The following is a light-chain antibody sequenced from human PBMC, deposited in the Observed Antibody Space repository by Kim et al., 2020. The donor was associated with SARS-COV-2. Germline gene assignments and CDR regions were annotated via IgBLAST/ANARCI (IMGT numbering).Light chain of an antibody. CDR1: QDIDNY. CDR2: AAS. J-gene: IGKJ5*01. V-gene: IGKV1-9*01. CDR3: QYLKNYPLT. Sequence: IQLTQSPSSLSVSVGDRVTITCRATQDIDNYVAWYQQKPGKAPNLLISAASTLQSGVPSRFSGSGSGTDFALTINSLQPEDFAAYYCQYLKNYPLTFGQGTRLEIK.